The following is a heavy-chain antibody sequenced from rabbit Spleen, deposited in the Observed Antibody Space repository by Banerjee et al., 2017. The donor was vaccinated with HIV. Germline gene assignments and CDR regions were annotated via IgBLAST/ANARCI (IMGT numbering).Heavy chain of an antibody. Sequence: QEQVEESGGGLVQPEGSLTLTCTASGFSFSNNYFMSWVRQAPGKRPELIACIYTGSSGSTFYANWPKGRFTISKASSTTVTLQMTSLTAADTATYFCARGSATMTMVITGYYLSLWGQGTLVTVS. V-gene: IGHV1S45*01. CDR2: IYTGSSGST. D-gene: IGHD2-1*01. CDR3: ARGSATMTMVITGYYLSL. J-gene: IGHJ4*01. CDR1: GFSFSNNYF.